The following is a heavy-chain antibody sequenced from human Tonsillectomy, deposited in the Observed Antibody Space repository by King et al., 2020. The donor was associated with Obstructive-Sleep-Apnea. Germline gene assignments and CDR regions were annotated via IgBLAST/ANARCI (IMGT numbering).Heavy chain of an antibody. D-gene: IGHD3-22*01. Sequence: VQLQESGPGLVKPSETLSLTCTVSGGSISSYYWSWIRQPPGKGLAWIGYISYSGSTNYNPSLKIRVTISVHTSKNQFSLKLSSVTAADTAVYYCARSLDSSGYYYTNYWGQGTLVTVSS. CDR3: ARSLDSSGYYYTNY. CDR1: GGSISSYY. CDR2: ISYSGST. V-gene: IGHV4-59*08. J-gene: IGHJ4*02.